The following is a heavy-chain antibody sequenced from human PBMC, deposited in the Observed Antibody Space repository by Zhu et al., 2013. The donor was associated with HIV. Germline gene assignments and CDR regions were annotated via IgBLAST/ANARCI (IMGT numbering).Heavy chain of an antibody. V-gene: IGHV1-69*12. CDR3: ARRRRFGELLSYYYYGMDV. CDR2: IIPIFGTA. Sequence: QVQLVQSGAEVKKPGSSVKVSCKASGGTFSSYAISWVRQAPGQGLEWMGGIIPIFGTANYAQKFQGRVTITADESTSTAYMELSSLRSEDTAVYYCARRRRFGELLSYYYYGMDVWGQGTTVTVSS. D-gene: IGHD3-10*01. CDR1: GGTFSSYA. J-gene: IGHJ6*02.